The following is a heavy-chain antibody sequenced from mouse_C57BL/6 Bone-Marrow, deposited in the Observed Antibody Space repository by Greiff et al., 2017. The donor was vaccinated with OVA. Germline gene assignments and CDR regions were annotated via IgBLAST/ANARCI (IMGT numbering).Heavy chain of an antibody. J-gene: IGHJ3*01. D-gene: IGHD2-5*01. CDR3: AKVDSNSLFAY. Sequence: VQLQQPGAELVMPGASVKLSCKASGYTFTSYWMHWVKQRPGQGLEWIGDIDPSDSYTNYNQKFKGKSTLTVDKSSSTAYMQLSSLTSEDSAVYYCAKVDSNSLFAYWGQGTLVTVSA. CDR2: IDPSDSYT. V-gene: IGHV1-69*01. CDR1: GYTFTSYW.